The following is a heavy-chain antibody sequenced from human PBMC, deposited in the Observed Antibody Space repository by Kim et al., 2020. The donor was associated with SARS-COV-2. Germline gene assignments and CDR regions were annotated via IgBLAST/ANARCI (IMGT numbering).Heavy chain of an antibody. J-gene: IGHJ4*02. CDR3: ASLSTGYVSDKFDY. D-gene: IGHD3-16*01. V-gene: IGHV3-74*01. CDR1: GFTFSSYW. Sequence: GGSLRLSCVASGFTFSSYWMHWVRQAPGKGLVWVSRINSDGSSTSYADSVKGRFTISRDNAGNTLYLQMNSLRAEDTAVYYCASLSTGYVSDKFDYWGQGTLVTVSS. CDR2: INSDGSST.